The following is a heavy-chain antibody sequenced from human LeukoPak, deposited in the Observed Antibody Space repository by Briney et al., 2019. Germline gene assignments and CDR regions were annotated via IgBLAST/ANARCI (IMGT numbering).Heavy chain of an antibody. CDR3: ARNNGIDV. Sequence: GGSLRLSCAASGFSLSSHWMTWVRQVPGRGPEWVANVNRDGSETYYLHSVKGRFTISKDNAKNSLYLQMNSLRAEDTALYHCARNNGIDVWGQGTTVIVSS. CDR1: GFSLSSHW. J-gene: IGHJ6*02. CDR2: VNRDGSET. V-gene: IGHV3-7*03.